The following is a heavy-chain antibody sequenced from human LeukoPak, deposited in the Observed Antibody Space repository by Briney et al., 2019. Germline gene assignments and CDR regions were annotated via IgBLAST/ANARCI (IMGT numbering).Heavy chain of an antibody. D-gene: IGHD5-12*01. Sequence: SVKVSCKXSGGTFSSYAISWVRQAPGQGLEWMGRIIPIFGTANYAQKFQGRVTITTDESTSTAYMELSSLRSEDTAVYYCAGGYAYYYYYYMDVWGKGTTVTVSS. CDR2: IIPIFGTA. V-gene: IGHV1-69*05. CDR3: AGGYAYYYYYYMDV. CDR1: GGTFSSYA. J-gene: IGHJ6*03.